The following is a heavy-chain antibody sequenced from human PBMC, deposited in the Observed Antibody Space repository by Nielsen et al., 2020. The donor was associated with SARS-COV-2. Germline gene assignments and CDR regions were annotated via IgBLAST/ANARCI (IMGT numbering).Heavy chain of an antibody. J-gene: IGHJ6*02. V-gene: IGHV3-23*03. CDR1: GFTFSRYA. CDR2: IYSGGSGT. D-gene: IGHD5-18*01. Sequence: GGSLRLSCAASGFTFSRYAMSWVRQAPGKGLEWVSVIYSGGSGTYYADSVRGRFTISRDNSKNTLYLQMNSLRAEDTAVYYCAKDLEDRTMVFYGMDVWGQGTTVTVSS. CDR3: AKDLEDRTMVFYGMDV.